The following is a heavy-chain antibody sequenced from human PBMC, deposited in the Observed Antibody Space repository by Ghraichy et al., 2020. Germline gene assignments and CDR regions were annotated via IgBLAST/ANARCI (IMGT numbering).Heavy chain of an antibody. CDR1: GFTFSSYS. Sequence: LSLTCAASGFTFSSYSMNWVRQAPGKGLEWVSSISSSSSYIYYADSVKGRFTISRDNAKNSLYLQMNSLRAEDTAVYYCARDSGYDTGMDVWGQGTTVTVSS. CDR2: ISSSSSYI. D-gene: IGHD5-12*01. J-gene: IGHJ6*02. CDR3: ARDSGYDTGMDV. V-gene: IGHV3-21*01.